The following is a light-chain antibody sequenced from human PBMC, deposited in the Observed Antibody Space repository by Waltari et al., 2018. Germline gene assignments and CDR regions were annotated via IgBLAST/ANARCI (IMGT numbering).Light chain of an antibody. CDR2: EVS. V-gene: IGLV2-14*03. CDR3: SSHTSTVPHV. J-gene: IGLJ1*01. CDR1: SNDVGGYGY. Sequence: QSALTQPASVSGSPGQSITISCTGTSNDVGGYGYVSWYPQYPGRAPNLIIYEVSYLPSGISTRFSGSKSGNTAALTISGLQADDEADYYCSSHTSTVPHVFGTGTRVTV.